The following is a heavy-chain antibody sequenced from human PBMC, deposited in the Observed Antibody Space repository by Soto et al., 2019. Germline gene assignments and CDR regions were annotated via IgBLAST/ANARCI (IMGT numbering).Heavy chain of an antibody. Sequence: HPGGSLRLSCAASGFTFSSYGMHWVRQAPGKGLEWVAVISYDGSNKYHADSVKGRFTISRDNSKNTLYLQMNSLRAEDTAVYYCAKGDSSGYYYYFDYWGQGTLVTVSS. J-gene: IGHJ4*02. CDR3: AKGDSSGYYYYFDY. CDR2: ISYDGSNK. V-gene: IGHV3-30*18. CDR1: GFTFSSYG. D-gene: IGHD3-22*01.